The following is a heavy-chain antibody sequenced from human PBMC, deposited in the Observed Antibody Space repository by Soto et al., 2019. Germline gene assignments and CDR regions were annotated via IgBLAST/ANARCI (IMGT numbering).Heavy chain of an antibody. CDR1: GYSFTSYW. J-gene: IGHJ5*02. V-gene: IGHV5-51*01. D-gene: IGHD2-21*02. CDR3: PRLTYCGGDCYSYWFDP. Sequence: GESLKISCKGSGYSFTSYWIGWVRQMPGKGLEWIGLIYPGDSDTRYSPSFQGQVTISADKSISTAYLQWSSLKASDTAMYYCPRLTYCGGDCYSYWFDPGCQGTLVTLSS. CDR2: IYPGDSDT.